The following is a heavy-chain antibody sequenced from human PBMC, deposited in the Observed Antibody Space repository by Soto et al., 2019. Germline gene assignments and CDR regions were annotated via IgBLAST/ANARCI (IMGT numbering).Heavy chain of an antibody. V-gene: IGHV1-69*02. CDR1: GGTFSSYT. CDR3: ARARWGGVAVAGTTPRTPNYYYYYGMDV. Sequence: QVQLVQSGAEVKKPGSSVKVSCKASGGTFSSYTISWVRQAPGQGLEWMGRIIPILGIANYAQKFQGRVTITADKSTSTADMELSSLRSEDTAVYYCARARWGGVAVAGTTPRTPNYYYYYGMDVWGQGTTVTVSS. D-gene: IGHD6-19*01. CDR2: IIPILGIA. J-gene: IGHJ6*02.